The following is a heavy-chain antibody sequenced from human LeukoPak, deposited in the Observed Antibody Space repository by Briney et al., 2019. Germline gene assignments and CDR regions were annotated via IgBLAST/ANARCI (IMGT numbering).Heavy chain of an antibody. Sequence: GRSLRLSCAASGFTFSSYGMHWVRQAPGKGLEWVAVISYDGSNKYYADSVKGRFTISRDNSKNTLYLQMNSLRAEDTAVYYCAKANYYDSSGYYIDYWGQGTLVTASS. CDR2: ISYDGSNK. D-gene: IGHD3-22*01. V-gene: IGHV3-30*18. CDR3: AKANYYDSSGYYIDY. CDR1: GFTFSSYG. J-gene: IGHJ4*02.